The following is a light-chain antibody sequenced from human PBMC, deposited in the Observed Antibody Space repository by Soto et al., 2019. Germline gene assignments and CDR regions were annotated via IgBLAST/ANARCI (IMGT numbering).Light chain of an antibody. CDR2: EVN. V-gene: IGLV2-8*01. Sequence: QSALTQPPSASGSPGQSVTISCTGTSSDVGNYNYVSWYQQHPGKAPKLMTYEVNKRPSGVPDRFSGSKSGNTASLTVSGLQAEDEADYYCSSYAGSRVGVFGGGTKLTVL. CDR1: SSDVGNYNY. J-gene: IGLJ3*02. CDR3: SSYAGSRVGV.